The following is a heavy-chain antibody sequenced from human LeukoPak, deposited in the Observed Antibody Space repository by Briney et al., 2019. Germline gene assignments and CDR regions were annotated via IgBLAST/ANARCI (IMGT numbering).Heavy chain of an antibody. V-gene: IGHV3-64*01. D-gene: IGHD1-1*01. Sequence: GGSLRLSCAVSGFTFSSYAIHWVRQAPGKGLEYVSGIGMNGATTYYASSVKGRFTISRDNSKNTIYLQLGSLKTEDMAVYHCVRWYKSLDIWGQGTTVTVS. J-gene: IGHJ6*02. CDR1: GFTFSSYA. CDR2: IGMNGATT. CDR3: VRWYKSLDI.